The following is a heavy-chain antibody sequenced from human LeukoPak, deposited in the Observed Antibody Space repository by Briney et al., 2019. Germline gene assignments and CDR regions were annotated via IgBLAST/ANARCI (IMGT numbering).Heavy chain of an antibody. CDR2: ISSSSSYI. J-gene: IGHJ4*02. Sequence: GGSLRLSCAASGFTFSSYSMNWVRQAPGKGLEWVSSISSSSSYIYYADSVKGRFTISRDNAKNSLYLQMNSLRAEDTALYYCAKSGLRWSAEYYFDYWGQGTLVTVSS. CDR3: AKSGLRWSAEYYFDY. D-gene: IGHD4-23*01. CDR1: GFTFSSYS. V-gene: IGHV3-21*04.